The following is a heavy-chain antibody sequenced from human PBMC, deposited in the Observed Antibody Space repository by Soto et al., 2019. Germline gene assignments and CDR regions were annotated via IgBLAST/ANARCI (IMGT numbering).Heavy chain of an antibody. J-gene: IGHJ4*02. D-gene: IGHD2-2*01. CDR3: GRFGGRYQTDS. CDR1: GYSFTYYD. V-gene: IGHV1-8*01. CDR2: MNPNSGNT. Sequence: QVQLVQSGAEVKRPGASVRVSCKASGYSFTYYDITWVRQATGQGLEWMGWMNPNSGNTGFAQKFQGRLTMARDTSTSTAYMELSSLRSEDTAVYYCGRFGGRYQTDSWGQGTLVSVSS.